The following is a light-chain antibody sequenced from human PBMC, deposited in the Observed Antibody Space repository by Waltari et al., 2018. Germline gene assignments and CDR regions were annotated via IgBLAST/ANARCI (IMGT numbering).Light chain of an antibody. V-gene: IGKV1-6*01. J-gene: IGKJ1*01. CDR3: LQYSSNFLT. CDR1: QGIGIY. CDR2: AAS. Sequence: IQMTQSPSSLSASAGDRVTITCRASQGIGIYLNWYQQKPGQPPKRLIYAASTLEIGVPSRFSGSGSGSDFTLTISSLQPEDFATYYCLQYSSNFLTFGQGTKVEIK.